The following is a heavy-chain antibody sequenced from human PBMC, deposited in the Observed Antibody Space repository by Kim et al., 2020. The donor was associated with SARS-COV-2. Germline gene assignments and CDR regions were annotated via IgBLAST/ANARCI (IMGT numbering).Heavy chain of an antibody. CDR2: IYSGGST. D-gene: IGHD2-15*01. J-gene: IGHJ3*02. Sequence: GGSLRLSCAASGFTVSSNYMSWVRQAPGKGLEWVSVIYSGGSTYYADSVKGRFTISRDNSKNTLYLQMNSPRAEDTAVYYCARGGGMVVVVSPRGAFDIWGQGTMVTVSS. CDR3: ARGGGMVVVVSPRGAFDI. CDR1: GFTVSSNY. V-gene: IGHV3-66*01.